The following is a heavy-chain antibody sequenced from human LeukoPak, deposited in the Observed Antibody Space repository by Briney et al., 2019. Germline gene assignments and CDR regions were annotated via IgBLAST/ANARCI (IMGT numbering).Heavy chain of an antibody. CDR2: IYYSGST. Sequence: PSETLSPTCTVSGGSISSGGYYWSWIRQHPGKGLEWIGYIYYSGSTYYNPSLKSRVTISVDTSKNQFSLKLSSVTAADTAVYYCAGDVDTAMVYWGQGTLVTVSS. D-gene: IGHD5-18*01. CDR1: GGSISSGGYY. J-gene: IGHJ4*02. CDR3: AGDVDTAMVY. V-gene: IGHV4-31*03.